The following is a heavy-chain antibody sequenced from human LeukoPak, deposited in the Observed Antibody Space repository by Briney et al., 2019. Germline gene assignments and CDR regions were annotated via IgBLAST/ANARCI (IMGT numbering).Heavy chain of an antibody. D-gene: IGHD3-22*01. J-gene: IGHJ1*01. Sequence: GGPLRLSCSASEFSFSRYAMHWVRECRGKGLEHVSTISSNGSSTYYAVSAKGRFTISRDNSKNTLYLQLSSLSAEDTAVYYCVKGGYYDSSGFPEYFQDWGQGTLVSASS. CDR1: EFSFSRYA. CDR3: VKGGYYDSSGFPEYFQD. CDR2: ISSNGSST. V-gene: IGHV3-64D*09.